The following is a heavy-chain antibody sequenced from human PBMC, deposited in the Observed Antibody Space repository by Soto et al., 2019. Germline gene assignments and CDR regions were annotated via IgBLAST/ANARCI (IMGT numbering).Heavy chain of an antibody. CDR3: ARLLSIAARPNWFDT. D-gene: IGHD6-6*01. Sequence: TFEALSLTCAVSYGSISSSSYDLGFILQPPVKGLEWIGSIYYSVSTYYNPSLKSRVTISVDTSKNQFSLKLSSVTAADTAVYYCARLLSIAARPNWFDTWGQGTLVTVSS. CDR1: YGSISSSSYD. CDR2: IYYSVST. J-gene: IGHJ5*02. V-gene: IGHV4-39*01.